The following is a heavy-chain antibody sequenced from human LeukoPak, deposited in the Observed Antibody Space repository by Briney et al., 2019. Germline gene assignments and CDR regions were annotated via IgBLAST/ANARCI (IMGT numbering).Heavy chain of an antibody. CDR3: TTEAPWYSSGRGWSDY. CDR2: INPSGGST. CDR1: GYTFTSYY. Sequence: ASVKVSCKASGYTFTSYYMHWVRQAPGQGLEWMGIINPSGGSTSYAQKFQGRVTMTRDTSTSTVYMELNSLKTEDTAVYYCTTEAPWYSSGRGWSDYWGQGTLVTVSS. D-gene: IGHD6-19*01. J-gene: IGHJ4*02. V-gene: IGHV1-46*01.